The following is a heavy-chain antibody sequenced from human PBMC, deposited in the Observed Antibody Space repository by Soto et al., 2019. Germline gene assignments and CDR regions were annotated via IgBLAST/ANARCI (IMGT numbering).Heavy chain of an antibody. V-gene: IGHV3-53*01. Sequence: PGGSLRLSWAASGFTVSSNYMSWVRQAPGKGLEWVSVIYSGGSTYYADSVKGRFTISRDNSKNTLYLQMNSLRAEDTAVYYCARDLGDEQQRVPDYYYGMEVWGQGTTVTVSS. D-gene: IGHD6-13*01. CDR3: ARDLGDEQQRVPDYYYGMEV. CDR1: GFTVSSNY. J-gene: IGHJ6*02. CDR2: IYSGGST.